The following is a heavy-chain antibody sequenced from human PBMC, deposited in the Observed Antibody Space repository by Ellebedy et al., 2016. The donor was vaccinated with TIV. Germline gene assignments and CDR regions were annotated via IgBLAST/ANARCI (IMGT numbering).Heavy chain of an antibody. Sequence: ASVKVSCKASGYTFTKYGISWVRQAPGQGLEWMGWLSGYNGDTNYAQKFQGRVTMTIDTFASTAYMELRSLRSDDTAMYFCARGFYEKFNPWGQGTLVTVSS. J-gene: IGHJ5*02. CDR1: GYTFTKYG. D-gene: IGHD2/OR15-2a*01. CDR3: ARGFYEKFNP. CDR2: LSGYNGDT. V-gene: IGHV1-18*01.